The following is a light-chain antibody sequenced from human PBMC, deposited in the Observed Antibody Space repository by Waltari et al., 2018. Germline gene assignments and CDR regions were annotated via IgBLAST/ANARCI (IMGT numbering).Light chain of an antibody. CDR1: SGSVSAAYY. V-gene: IGLV8-61*01. CDR3: ALSMGSGIWV. CDR2: DTT. J-gene: IGLJ3*02. Sequence: QTVVTQEPSLSVSPGGTVTLTCGLRSGSVSAAYYPYWFQQAPGQAPRTLTFDTTTRSSGVPDRFSGSILDNKAALTITGAQAEDECDYYCALSMGSGIWVFGGGTKLTVL.